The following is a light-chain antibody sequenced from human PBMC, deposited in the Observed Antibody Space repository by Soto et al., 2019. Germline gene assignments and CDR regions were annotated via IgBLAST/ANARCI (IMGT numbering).Light chain of an antibody. V-gene: IGKV1D-12*01. CDR3: QQGDSFPLT. J-gene: IGKJ4*01. CDR1: QAITSW. Sequence: DIQMTQSPSSVSASVGDRVTIACRASQAITSWLAWYQQKPGKAPKLLIYAASSLQSGVPSRFSGSGSGTDFTLTIRRLQPEDFASYYCQQGDSFPLTFGGGTKVESK. CDR2: AAS.